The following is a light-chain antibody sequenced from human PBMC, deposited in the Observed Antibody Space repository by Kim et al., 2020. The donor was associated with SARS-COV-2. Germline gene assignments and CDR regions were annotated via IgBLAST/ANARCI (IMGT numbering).Light chain of an antibody. CDR1: NIGSKS. Sequence: SYELTQPPSVSVAPGKTARITCGGNNIGSKSVHWYQQKPGQAPVLVVYDDRDRPSGIPERFSGSNSGNTATLTISRVEAGDEADYYCQVWDSSSDHHYVF. J-gene: IGLJ1*01. CDR2: DDR. V-gene: IGLV3-21*03. CDR3: QVWDSSSDHHYV.